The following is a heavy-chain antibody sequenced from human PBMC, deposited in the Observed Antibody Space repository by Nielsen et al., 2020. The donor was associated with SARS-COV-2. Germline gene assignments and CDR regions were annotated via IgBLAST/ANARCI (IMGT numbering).Heavy chain of an antibody. CDR2: INPSGGST. D-gene: IGHD4-11*01. Sequence: WVRQAPGQGLEWMGIINPSGGSTSYAQKFQGRVTMTRDTSTSTVYMELSSLRSEDTVVYYCVRDPTSTVTTAGYYYYYYMDVWGKGTTVTVSS. V-gene: IGHV1-46*01. J-gene: IGHJ6*03. CDR3: VRDPTSTVTTAGYYYYYYMDV.